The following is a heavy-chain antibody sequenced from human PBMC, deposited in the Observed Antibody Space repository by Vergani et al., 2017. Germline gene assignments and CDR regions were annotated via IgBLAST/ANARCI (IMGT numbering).Heavy chain of an antibody. CDR1: GFTFSNAW. J-gene: IGHJ5*02. D-gene: IGHD3-10*01. CDR3: TTDPMVRGVTPQHDNWFDP. CDR2: IKSKTDGGTT. Sequence: VQLVESGGGLVKPGGSLRLSCAASGFTFSNAWMSWVRQAPGKGLEWVGRIKSKTDGGTTDYAAPVKGRFTISRDESKNTLYLQMNSLKTEDTAVYYCTTDPMVRGVTPQHDNWFDPWGQGTLVTVSS. V-gene: IGHV3-15*01.